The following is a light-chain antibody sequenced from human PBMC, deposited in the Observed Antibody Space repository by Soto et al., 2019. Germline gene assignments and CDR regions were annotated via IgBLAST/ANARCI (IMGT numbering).Light chain of an antibody. J-gene: IGKJ4*01. CDR2: GVS. V-gene: IGKV3-15*01. CDR1: QSVRMY. CDR3: QQYNNWPPLP. Sequence: EIVMTQSPATLSVSPGERGTLSCRASQSVRMYLAWYQQKPGQAPRLLIYGVSTRATGIPARFSGSVSGTEFTLTITSLQSEDFAAYYCQQYNNWPPLPFGGGTKLDI.